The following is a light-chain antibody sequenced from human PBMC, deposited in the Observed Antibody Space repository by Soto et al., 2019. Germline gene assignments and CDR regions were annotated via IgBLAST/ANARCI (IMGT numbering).Light chain of an antibody. J-gene: IGKJ4*01. CDR1: QSVNNN. CDR2: GAS. CDR3: QQYKNWPLRT. V-gene: IGKV3-15*01. Sequence: EIIVTQSPATLSVSPGERATLSCRASQSVNNNLAWYQQKPGQAPRLLIYGASTRATGIPARFGGSGYGTECTLTISSLQSEDFAMYYCQQYKNWPLRTFGGGTKVQIK.